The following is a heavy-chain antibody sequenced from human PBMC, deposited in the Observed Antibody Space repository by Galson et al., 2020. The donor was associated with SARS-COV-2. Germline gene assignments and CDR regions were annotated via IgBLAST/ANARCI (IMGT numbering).Heavy chain of an antibody. V-gene: IGHV4-59*01. CDR2: IYYRQRA. CDR3: VASPAPRANLDWFDP. CDR1: GDSINNYY. Sequence: SETLSLTCEVSGDSINNYYWSWIRQPPDKGLEWIGYIYYRQRAIYNPSLKSRATISIDTSKRQSSLQLTSVIAADAAVYYCVASPAPRANLDWFDPWGQGTLVIVS. D-gene: IGHD5-12*01. J-gene: IGHJ5*02.